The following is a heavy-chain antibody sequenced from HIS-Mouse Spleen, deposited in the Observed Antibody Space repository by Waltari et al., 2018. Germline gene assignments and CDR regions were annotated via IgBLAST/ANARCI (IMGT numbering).Heavy chain of an antibody. J-gene: IGHJ4*02. D-gene: IGHD3-3*01. CDR3: ARADDFWSGSFDY. V-gene: IGHV4-38-2*02. CDR2: IYHSGRT. CDR1: GYSIISGYY. Sequence: QVQLQESGPGLVKPSETLSLTCTVSGYSIISGYYWGWIRQPPGKGLEWLGSIYHSGRTDYNPALKSRVTISVDTSKNQFSLKLSSVTAADTAVYYCARADDFWSGSFDYWGQGTLVTVSS.